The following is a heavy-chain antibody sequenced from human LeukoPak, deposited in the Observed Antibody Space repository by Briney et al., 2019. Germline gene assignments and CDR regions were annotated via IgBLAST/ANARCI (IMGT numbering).Heavy chain of an antibody. V-gene: IGHV4-39*01. Sequence: SETLSLTCTVSGGSISSSSYYWGWIRQPPGKGLEWIGSIYYSGSTYYNPSLKSRVTISVDTSKNQFSLKLSSVTAADTAVYYCARARYSSYFDYWGQGTLVTVSS. CDR1: GGSISSSSYY. CDR3: ARARYSSYFDY. J-gene: IGHJ4*02. D-gene: IGHD4-11*01. CDR2: IYYSGST.